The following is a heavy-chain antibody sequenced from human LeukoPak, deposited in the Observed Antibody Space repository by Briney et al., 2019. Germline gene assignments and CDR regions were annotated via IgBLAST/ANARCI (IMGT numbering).Heavy chain of an antibody. CDR3: ARDPRSKGGDWGDFDY. J-gene: IGHJ4*02. V-gene: IGHV3-7*01. CDR1: GFTVSSNY. CDR2: IKEDGSEK. Sequence: GGSLRLSCAASGFTVSSNYMSWVRQAPGKGLEWVANIKEDGSEKYYVDSVKGRFTISRDNAKNSLYLQMNSLRAEDTAVYYCARDPRSKGGDWGDFDYWGQGTLVTVSS. D-gene: IGHD2-21*02.